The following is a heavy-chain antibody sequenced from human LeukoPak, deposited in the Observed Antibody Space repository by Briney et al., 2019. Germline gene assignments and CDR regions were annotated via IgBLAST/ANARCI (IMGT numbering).Heavy chain of an antibody. J-gene: IGHJ5*02. CDR2: TSYSGNT. V-gene: IGHV4-31*03. CDR1: GASVSSDDYF. CDR3: ARAPAYFLTWFDP. Sequence: SETLSLTCTVSGASVSSDDYFWSWLRQHPGKGLEWIGYTSYSGNTYYNPSLKSRLTLSVDTSKNQFSLKLTSVTAADTGVYHGARAPAYFLTWFDPWGQGSLVTGSS. D-gene: IGHD3/OR15-3a*01.